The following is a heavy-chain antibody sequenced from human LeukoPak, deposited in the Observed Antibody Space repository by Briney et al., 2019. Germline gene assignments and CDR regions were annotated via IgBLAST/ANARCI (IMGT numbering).Heavy chain of an antibody. CDR2: INPSGGGT. CDR1: GYTFTNYY. V-gene: IGHV1-46*01. D-gene: IGHD1-26*01. J-gene: IGHJ4*02. Sequence: ASAKVSCKASGYTFTNYYMQWGRQAPGQGLEWMGIINPSGGGTSYAQNFQGRVTMTRDTSTSTVYMALCSLTSEDTAVYYCARWIVGDTTSDYWGQGTLVTVSS. CDR3: ARWIVGDTTSDY.